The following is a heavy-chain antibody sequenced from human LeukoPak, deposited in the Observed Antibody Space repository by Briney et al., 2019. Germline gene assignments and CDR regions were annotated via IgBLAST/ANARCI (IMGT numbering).Heavy chain of an antibody. J-gene: IGHJ5*02. D-gene: IGHD1-26*01. Sequence: ASVKVSCKASGGTFSSYAISWVRQAPGQGLEWMGRIIPILGIANYAQKFQGRVTITADKSTSTAYMELSSLRSEDTAVYYCARDRKGATRILNWFDPWGQGTLVTVSP. CDR3: ARDRKGATRILNWFDP. CDR2: IIPILGIA. CDR1: GGTFSSYA. V-gene: IGHV1-69*04.